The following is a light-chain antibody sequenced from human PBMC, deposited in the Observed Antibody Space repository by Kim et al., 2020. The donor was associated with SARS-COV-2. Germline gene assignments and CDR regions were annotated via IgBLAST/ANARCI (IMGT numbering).Light chain of an antibody. V-gene: IGLV3-1*01. CDR1: KLGDKY. Sequence: SYELTQPPSVSVSPGQTASITCSGDKLGDKYACWYQQKPGQSPVLVIYQDTKRPSGNPERFSGSNSGNTATLTISETQAMDEADYYCQAWHSSTVVFGGG. CDR3: QAWHSSTVV. J-gene: IGLJ2*01. CDR2: QDT.